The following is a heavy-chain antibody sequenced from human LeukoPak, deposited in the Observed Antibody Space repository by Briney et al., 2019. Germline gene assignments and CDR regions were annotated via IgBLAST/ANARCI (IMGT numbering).Heavy chain of an antibody. CDR2: ISWDGGST. V-gene: IGHV3-43*01. Sequence: GGSLRLSCAASGFTFDDYTMHWVRQAPGKGLEWVSLISWDGGSTYYADSVKGRFTISRDNSKNSLYLQMNSLRTEDTALYYCAKETQASGYSSSWYYFDYWGQGTLVTVSS. J-gene: IGHJ4*02. CDR1: GFTFDDYT. CDR3: AKETQASGYSSSWYYFDY. D-gene: IGHD6-13*01.